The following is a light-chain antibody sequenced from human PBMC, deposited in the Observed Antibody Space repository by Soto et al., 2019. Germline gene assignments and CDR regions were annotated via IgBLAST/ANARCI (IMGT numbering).Light chain of an antibody. V-gene: IGKV1-39*01. CDR2: AAS. Sequence: DIQMTQSPSSLSASVGDRVTIICRASQSVGSSLKWYQQKPGKAPKLLIYAASSLQSGVPSRFGGSGSGTDFTLTINSLQPEDFASYYCQQSYSTPQTFGQGTKVEI. CDR1: QSVGSS. CDR3: QQSYSTPQT. J-gene: IGKJ1*01.